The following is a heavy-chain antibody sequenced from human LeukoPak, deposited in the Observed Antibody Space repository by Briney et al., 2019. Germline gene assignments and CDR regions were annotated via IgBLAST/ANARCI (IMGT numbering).Heavy chain of an antibody. V-gene: IGHV3-21*01. Sequence: GGSLRLSCAASGLHFSGTAMRWVRQAPGKGLEWVSAISHDGMNAYYADSVKDRFTISRDNAKNSLYLQMNSLRVEDTAVYYCARNVYRTFDSWDQGTLVTVSS. D-gene: IGHD1-14*01. CDR3: ARNVYRTFDS. CDR2: ISHDGMNA. J-gene: IGHJ4*02. CDR1: GLHFSGTA.